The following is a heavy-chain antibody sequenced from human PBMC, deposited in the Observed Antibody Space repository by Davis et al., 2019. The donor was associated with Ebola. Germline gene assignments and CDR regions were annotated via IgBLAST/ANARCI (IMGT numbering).Heavy chain of an antibody. CDR1: GYIFTLYA. D-gene: IGHD4-17*01. CDR2: INAGNGDT. CDR3: VMTTVTLQRFDY. V-gene: IGHV1-3*01. Sequence: ASVKVSCKASGYIFTLYAIHWVRQAPGQRLEWMGWINAGNGDTKYSQKFQGRVTITRDTSASTAYMELSSLRSEDTALYYCVMTTVTLQRFDYWGQGTLVTVSS. J-gene: IGHJ4*02.